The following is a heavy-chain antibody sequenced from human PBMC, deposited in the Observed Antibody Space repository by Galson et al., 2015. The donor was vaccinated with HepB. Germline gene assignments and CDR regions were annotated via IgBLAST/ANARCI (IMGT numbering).Heavy chain of an antibody. CDR3: AKASITGEFDY. CDR2: IPYDGSNK. Sequence: SLRLSCAASGFTFSSYGMRWVRQAPGKGLEWVAVIPYDGSNKYYADSVKGRFTISRDNSKNTLYLQMNSLRAEDTAVYYCAKASITGEFDYWGQGTLVTVSS. D-gene: IGHD7-27*01. V-gene: IGHV3-30*18. J-gene: IGHJ4*02. CDR1: GFTFSSYG.